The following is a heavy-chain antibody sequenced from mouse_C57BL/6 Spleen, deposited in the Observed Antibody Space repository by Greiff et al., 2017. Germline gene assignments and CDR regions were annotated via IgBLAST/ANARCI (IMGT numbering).Heavy chain of an antibody. D-gene: IGHD2-2*01. V-gene: IGHV5-9*01. CDR2: ISGGGGNT. CDR3: ARRYGYDNWYFDV. Sequence: EVQLVESGGGLVKPGGSLKLSCAASGFTFSSYTMSWVRQTPEKRLEWVATISGGGGNTYYPDSVKGRFTISRDNAKNTLYLQRSSLRAEDTALYYCARRYGYDNWYFDVWGTGTTVTVSS. CDR1: GFTFSSYT. J-gene: IGHJ1*03.